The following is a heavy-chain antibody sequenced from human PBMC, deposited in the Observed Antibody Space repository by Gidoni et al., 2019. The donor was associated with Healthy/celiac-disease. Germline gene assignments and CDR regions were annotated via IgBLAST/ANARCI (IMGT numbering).Heavy chain of an antibody. CDR2: IRSKAYGGTT. Sequence: EVQRGASGGGLVQPGRALGLSGTASGFTCGDYAMSWVRQAPGKGLEWVGFIRSKAYGGTTEYAASVKGSFTISRDDSKSIAYLQMNSLKTEATAVYYCTGSSTVVTPGPGDYWGQGTLVTVSS. CDR3: TGSSTVVTPGPGDY. V-gene: IGHV3-49*04. CDR1: GFTCGDYA. J-gene: IGHJ4*02. D-gene: IGHD2-21*02.